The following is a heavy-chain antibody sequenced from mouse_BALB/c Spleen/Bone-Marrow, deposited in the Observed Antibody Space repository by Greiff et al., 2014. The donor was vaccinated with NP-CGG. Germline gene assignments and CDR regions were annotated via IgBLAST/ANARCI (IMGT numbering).Heavy chain of an antibody. Sequence: DLVKPGASVKLSCKASGYSFTSYWINWIKQRPGQGLEWIGRIAPGSDTTDYNEMFKGKATLTVDTSSTTAYIQLSSLSSEDSAVYFCARFPFYYGSSFYYFDCWGQGTTLTVSS. CDR3: ARFPFYYGSSFYYFDC. V-gene: IGHV1S41*01. J-gene: IGHJ2*01. CDR2: IAPGSDTT. D-gene: IGHD1-1*01. CDR1: GYSFTSYW.